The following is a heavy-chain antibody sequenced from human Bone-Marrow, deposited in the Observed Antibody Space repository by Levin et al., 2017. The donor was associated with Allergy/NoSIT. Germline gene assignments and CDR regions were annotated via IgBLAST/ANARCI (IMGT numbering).Heavy chain of an antibody. CDR2: VYYSGNT. CDR3: ARKSRLDV. J-gene: IGHJ6*04. Sequence: GSLRLSCTISGGSISNYYWNWIRQPPGKGLEWIGYVYYSGNTNYNPSLKSRVTISVDRSKNQFSLKLSSVTAADTAVYYCARKSRLDVWGKGTTVTVSS. CDR1: GGSISNYY. V-gene: IGHV4-59*01.